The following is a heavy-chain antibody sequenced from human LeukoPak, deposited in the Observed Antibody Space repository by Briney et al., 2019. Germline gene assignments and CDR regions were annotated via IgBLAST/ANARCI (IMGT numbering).Heavy chain of an antibody. D-gene: IGHD2-15*01. CDR3: AAYCPGGSCYSDSDY. CDR1: GYSISSGYY. CDR2: IYHSGST. V-gene: IGHV4-38-2*01. Sequence: SETLSLTCAVSGYSISSGYYWGWIRQPPGKGLDWIGSIYHSGSTYYNPSLKSRVTISVDTSKNQFSLKLSSVTAADTAVYYCAAYCPGGSCYSDSDYWGQGTLVTVSS. J-gene: IGHJ4*02.